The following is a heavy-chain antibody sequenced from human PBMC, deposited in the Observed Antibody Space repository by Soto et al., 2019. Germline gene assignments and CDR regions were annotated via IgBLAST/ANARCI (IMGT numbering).Heavy chain of an antibody. J-gene: IGHJ6*02. V-gene: IGHV3-53*01. CDR2: IYNDGKT. D-gene: IGHD3-10*01. CDR3: VRPLPSGQDYGMDV. Sequence: EVQLVESGGGLIQPGGSLNLSCAASGLPVSTNYMSWVRQAPGKGLEWVSVIYNDGKTYYADSVKGRFTISRDASKNTLHLQMDSLIDQDTAVYYCVRPLPSGQDYGMDVWGQGTTVTVSS. CDR1: GLPVSTNY.